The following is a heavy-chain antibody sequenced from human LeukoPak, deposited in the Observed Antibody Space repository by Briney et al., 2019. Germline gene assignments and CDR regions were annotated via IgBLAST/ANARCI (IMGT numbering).Heavy chain of an antibody. CDR1: GGSISSSGYY. Sequence: SETLSLTCSVSGGSISSSGYYWNWIRQPPGKGLEWIGSIYYSGTTYYNSSLKSRVTISEDTSKNRFSLMLTSVTAADTAVYYCARQVSDYFYYYIDVWGEGTTVIVSS. CDR2: IYYSGTT. J-gene: IGHJ6*03. CDR3: ARQVSDYFYYYIDV. V-gene: IGHV4-39*01.